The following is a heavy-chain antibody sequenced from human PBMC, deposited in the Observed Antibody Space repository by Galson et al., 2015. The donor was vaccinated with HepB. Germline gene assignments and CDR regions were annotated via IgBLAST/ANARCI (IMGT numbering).Heavy chain of an antibody. J-gene: IGHJ4*02. Sequence: SLRLSCAASGFTFSNFGMHWVRKTPGKGLESVAVISFDGSNRFYPDSVKGRFAISRDNSKNTLYLQMNNLRPEDTAVYYCAKDQGYRFWSGFYAFDSWGQGTLVTVSS. CDR1: GFTFSNFG. D-gene: IGHD3-3*01. CDR2: ISFDGSNR. V-gene: IGHV3-30*18. CDR3: AKDQGYRFWSGFYAFDS.